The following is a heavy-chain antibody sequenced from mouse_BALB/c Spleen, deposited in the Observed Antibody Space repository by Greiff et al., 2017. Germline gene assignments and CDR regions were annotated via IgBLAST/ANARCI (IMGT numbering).Heavy chain of an antibody. Sequence: VQLQQSGAELVKPGASVKMSCKASGYTFTSYWMHWVKQRPGQGLEWIGYINPSTGYTEYNQKFKDKATLTADKSSSTAYMELSSLTAEDSAVYCCTRNGYGNSGFDYWGQGTLVTVSA. D-gene: IGHD2-1*01. V-gene: IGHV1-7*01. CDR1: GYTFTSYW. J-gene: IGHJ3*01. CDR3: TRNGYGNSGFDY. CDR2: INPSTGYT.